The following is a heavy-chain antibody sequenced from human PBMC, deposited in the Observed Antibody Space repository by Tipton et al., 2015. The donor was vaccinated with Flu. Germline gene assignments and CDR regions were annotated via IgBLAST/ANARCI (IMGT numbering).Heavy chain of an antibody. CDR3: AREFYESARHYYYGMDV. Sequence: VQLVQSGGALTQPGGSLRLSCVASGLTVGDNYMTWVRQSPGKGLEWISVIYSGEDTQYADSVKGRFTISRDNSKNTLFLQMDSLRAEDTAVYYCAREFYESARHYYYGMDVWGQGTTVTVSS. V-gene: IGHV3-53*01. CDR2: IYSGEDT. D-gene: IGHD3-22*01. CDR1: GLTVGDNY. J-gene: IGHJ6*02.